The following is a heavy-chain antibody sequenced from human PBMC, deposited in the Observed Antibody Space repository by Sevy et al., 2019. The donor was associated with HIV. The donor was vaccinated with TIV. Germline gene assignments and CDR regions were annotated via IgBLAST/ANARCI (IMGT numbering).Heavy chain of an antibody. CDR1: GFTFSNYA. V-gene: IGHV3-30*04. D-gene: IGHD1-1*01. J-gene: IGHJ3*02. CDR3: ARLPPTRAFDI. Sequence: GGSLRLSCAASGFTFSNYAMHWVRQTPGKGLEWLAVISYDVINKYYADSVKGRFTISRDNSKNRLYLQMNSLTTEDTAVYYCARLPPTRAFDIWGQGTLVTVSS. CDR2: ISYDVINK.